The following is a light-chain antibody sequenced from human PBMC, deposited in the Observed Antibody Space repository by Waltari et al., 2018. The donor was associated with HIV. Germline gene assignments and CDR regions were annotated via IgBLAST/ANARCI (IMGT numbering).Light chain of an antibody. J-gene: IGLJ1*01. CDR2: EGT. CDR3: GPYYV. Sequence: QSALTQPASVSGSPGQSITISCSRTSRDVASYRLVSWYQQHPGQAPKLMIYEGTKRPSGVSSRFSGSKSGNAASLTISGLQAEDDADATGGPYYVFGNGTKVTVL. CDR1: SRDVASYRL. V-gene: IGLV2-23*01.